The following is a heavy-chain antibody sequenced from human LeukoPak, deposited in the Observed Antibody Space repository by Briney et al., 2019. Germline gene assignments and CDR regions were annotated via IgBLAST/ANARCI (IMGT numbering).Heavy chain of an antibody. Sequence: GGSLRLSCAASGLTFSSHWMHWVRQAPGKGLVWVSRITNDGSSTTYADSVKGRFTISRDNAKNTLYLQMNSLRAEDTAVYYCANWDPPLYYYYGMDVWGQGTTVTVSS. CDR1: GLTFSSHW. CDR2: ITNDGSST. CDR3: ANWDPPLYYYYGMDV. D-gene: IGHD7-27*01. V-gene: IGHV3-74*01. J-gene: IGHJ6*02.